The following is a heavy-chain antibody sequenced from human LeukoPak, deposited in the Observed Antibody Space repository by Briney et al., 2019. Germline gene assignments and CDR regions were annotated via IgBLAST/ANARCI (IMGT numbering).Heavy chain of an antibody. Sequence: PGGSLRLSCAASGFTFSSYSMNWVRQAPGKGLEWVSSISSSSSYIYYADSVKGRFTISRDNAKNSLYLQMSSLRAEDTAVYYCARANRVDIVATRLPDRIDYWGQGTLVTVSS. CDR3: ARANRVDIVATRLPDRIDY. V-gene: IGHV3-21*01. D-gene: IGHD5-12*01. J-gene: IGHJ4*02. CDR1: GFTFSSYS. CDR2: ISSSSSYI.